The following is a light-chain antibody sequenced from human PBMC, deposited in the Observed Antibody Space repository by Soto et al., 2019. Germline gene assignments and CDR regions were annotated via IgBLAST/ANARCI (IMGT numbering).Light chain of an antibody. Sequence: QSALTQPPSASGTPGQRATISCSGSSSNIGTNTVNWYQQFPGSAPQLLLYNTNQRPSGVPGRFSGSKSGTSASLAISGLQSEDEADYYCAAWDGSLDVVLFGGGTKLTVL. CDR3: AAWDGSLDVVL. V-gene: IGLV1-44*01. CDR1: SSNIGTNT. CDR2: NTN. J-gene: IGLJ2*01.